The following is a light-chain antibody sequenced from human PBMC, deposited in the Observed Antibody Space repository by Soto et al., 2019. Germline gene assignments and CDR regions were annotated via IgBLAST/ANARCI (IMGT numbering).Light chain of an antibody. CDR2: DVV. J-gene: IGLJ2*01. Sequence: QSTLTQPRSVSGSPGQSVTISCTGTSSDVGGSNSVSWYQQYPGKAPKLIIYDVVQRPSGVPDRFSGFKFGNTASLTISGLQAEDEADYHCCSYVGRYTFVLFVGGTQLTVL. V-gene: IGLV2-11*01. CDR3: CSYVGRYTFVL. CDR1: SSDVGGSNS.